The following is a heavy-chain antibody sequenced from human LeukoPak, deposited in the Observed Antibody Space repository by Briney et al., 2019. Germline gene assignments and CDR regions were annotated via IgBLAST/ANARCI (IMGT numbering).Heavy chain of an antibody. CDR2: VRTTAEGETT. J-gene: IGHJ4*02. Sequence: SLRLSCEGSGFNFNDAWMGWIRQAPGKGLGWVGRVRTTAEGETTDYAAPVRGRFIISRDDSKNMVFLQMNRLETEDTAIYYCTAGLRKTDDDSWGQGTLVTVSS. D-gene: IGHD4-17*01. CDR1: GFNFNDAW. CDR3: TAGLRKTDDDS. V-gene: IGHV3-15*01.